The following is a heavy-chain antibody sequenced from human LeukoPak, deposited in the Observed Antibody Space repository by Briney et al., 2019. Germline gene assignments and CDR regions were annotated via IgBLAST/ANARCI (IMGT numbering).Heavy chain of an antibody. CDR2: INAGNGNT. D-gene: IGHD3-22*01. Sequence: ASVKVSCKASGYTFTSYAMHWVRQAPGQRLEWMGWINAGNGNTKYSQKFQGRVTITRDTSASTAYMELSSLRSEDTAVYYCARGLTYYYDSSGYYYFDYWGQGTLSPSPQ. J-gene: IGHJ4*02. CDR3: ARGLTYYYDSSGYYYFDY. CDR1: GYTFTSYA. V-gene: IGHV1-3*01.